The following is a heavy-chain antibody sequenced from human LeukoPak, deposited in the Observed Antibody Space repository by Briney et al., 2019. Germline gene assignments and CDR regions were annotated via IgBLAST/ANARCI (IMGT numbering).Heavy chain of an antibody. Sequence: GGSLRLSFAASGFTFSSYGMSWVRQAPGKGLEWVSAVSGSGGSTYHADSVKGRFTISRDNSKNTLYLQMNCLRAEDTALYYCAKDKVGSGWSLHYYGMDVWGQGTTVTVSS. CDR1: GFTFSSYG. CDR2: VSGSGGST. V-gene: IGHV3-23*01. J-gene: IGHJ6*02. CDR3: AKDKVGSGWSLHYYGMDV. D-gene: IGHD6-19*01.